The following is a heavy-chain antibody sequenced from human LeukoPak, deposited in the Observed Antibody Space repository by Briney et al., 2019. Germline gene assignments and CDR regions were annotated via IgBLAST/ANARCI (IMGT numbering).Heavy chain of an antibody. CDR2: ISSSSSYI. D-gene: IGHD1-26*01. V-gene: IGHV3-21*01. J-gene: IGHJ4*02. CDR3: ARVVVGATFAYDY. CDR1: GFTFSSYS. Sequence: GGSLRLSCAASGFTFSSYSMNWVGQAPGKGLEWVSSISSSSSYIYYADSVKGRFTISRDNAKNSLYLQMNSLRAEDTAVYYCARVVVGATFAYDYWGQGTLVTVSS.